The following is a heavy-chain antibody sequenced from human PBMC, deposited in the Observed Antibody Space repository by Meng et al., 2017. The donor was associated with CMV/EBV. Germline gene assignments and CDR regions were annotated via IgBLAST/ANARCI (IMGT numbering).Heavy chain of an antibody. D-gene: IGHD2-2*01. Sequence: ASVKVSCKASGYTFTGYYMHWVRQAPGQGLEWMGWINPNSGGTNYAQKFQGRVTMTRDTSISTAYMELSRLRSDDTAVYYCAREEYCSSTSCSPQFGYYYYYGMDAWGQGTTVTVSS. V-gene: IGHV1-2*02. CDR2: INPNSGGT. J-gene: IGHJ6*02. CDR1: GYTFTGYY. CDR3: AREEYCSSTSCSPQFGYYYYYGMDA.